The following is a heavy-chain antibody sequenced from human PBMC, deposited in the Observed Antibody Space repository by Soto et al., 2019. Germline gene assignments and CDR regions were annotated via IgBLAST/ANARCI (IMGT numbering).Heavy chain of an antibody. D-gene: IGHD1-26*01. V-gene: IGHV1-69*08. CDR2: IIPILGIA. Sequence: VQLVQSGAEVKKPGSSVKVSCKASGGTFSSYTISWVRQAPGQGLEWMGRIIPILGIANYAQKFQGRVTITADKSTSTAYMELSSLRSEDTAVYYCAREGRSSNWFDPWGQGTLVTVSS. J-gene: IGHJ5*02. CDR1: GGTFSSYT. CDR3: AREGRSSNWFDP.